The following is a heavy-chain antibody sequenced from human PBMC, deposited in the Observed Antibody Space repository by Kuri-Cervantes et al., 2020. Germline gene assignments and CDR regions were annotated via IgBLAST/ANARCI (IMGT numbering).Heavy chain of an antibody. J-gene: IGHJ4*02. Sequence: GGSLRLSCAASGFTFSSYSMNWVRQAPGEGLVWVSQISGAGTGQSYADSVRGRFTMSRDNAKNTLYLEMNNLRVEDTAVYHCVRGGLLYAADFWGQGTLVTVSS. CDR2: ISGAGTGQ. V-gene: IGHV3-74*01. CDR1: GFTFSSYS. D-gene: IGHD1-26*01. CDR3: VRGGLLYAADF.